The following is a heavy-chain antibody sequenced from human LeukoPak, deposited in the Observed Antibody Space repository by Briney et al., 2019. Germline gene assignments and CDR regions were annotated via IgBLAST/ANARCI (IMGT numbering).Heavy chain of an antibody. D-gene: IGHD3-22*01. Sequence: GGSLRLSCAASGFTFSDYYMSWIRQAPGKGLEWVSYISSSGSTIYYADPVKGRFTISRDNAKNSLYLQMNSLRAEDTAVYYCAKDIRFNYDSSGPLFDYWGQGTLVTVSS. CDR3: AKDIRFNYDSSGPLFDY. CDR2: ISSSGSTI. J-gene: IGHJ4*02. CDR1: GFTFSDYY. V-gene: IGHV3-11*04.